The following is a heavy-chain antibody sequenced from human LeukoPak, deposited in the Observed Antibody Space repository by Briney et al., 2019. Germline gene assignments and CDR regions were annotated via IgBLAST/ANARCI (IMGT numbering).Heavy chain of an antibody. D-gene: IGHD3-9*01. CDR1: GFNLRSYW. Sequence: GGSLRLSCEVSGFNLRSYWMYWVRQSPGKGPMWVARYSGGTHYPYSVRGRFTVSRDNTRNTLYLQMNLLRPEDTAVYYFVRDDWEKHLGGQGTLVTVSS. CDR3: VRDDWEKHL. CDR2: YSGGT. V-gene: IGHV3-74*01. J-gene: IGHJ4*02.